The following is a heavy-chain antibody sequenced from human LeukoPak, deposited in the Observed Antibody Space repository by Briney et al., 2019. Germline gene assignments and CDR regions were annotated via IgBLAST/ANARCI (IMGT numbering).Heavy chain of an antibody. Sequence: QTGGSLRLSCAASGFTVSSNYMSWVRQAPGKGLEWVSVIYSGGSTYYADSVKGRFTISRDNSKNTLYLQMNSLRAEDTAVYYCARVDVLLWFGESINDMDVWGQGTTVTVSS. J-gene: IGHJ6*02. V-gene: IGHV3-66*01. CDR1: GFTVSSNY. CDR2: IYSGGST. D-gene: IGHD3-10*01. CDR3: ARVDVLLWFGESINDMDV.